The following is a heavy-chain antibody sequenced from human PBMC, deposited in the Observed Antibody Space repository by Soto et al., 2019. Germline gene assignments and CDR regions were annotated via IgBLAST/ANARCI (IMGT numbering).Heavy chain of an antibody. Sequence: GGSLRLSCAASGFTFSSYSMNWVRQAPGKGLEWVSYISSSSSTIYYADSVKGRFTISRDNAKNSLYLQMNSLRDEDTAVYYCARDRREDDFWSGYPLGGFDPWGQGTLVTVSS. CDR1: GFTFSSYS. J-gene: IGHJ5*02. V-gene: IGHV3-48*02. CDR3: ARDRREDDFWSGYPLGGFDP. CDR2: ISSSSSTI. D-gene: IGHD3-3*01.